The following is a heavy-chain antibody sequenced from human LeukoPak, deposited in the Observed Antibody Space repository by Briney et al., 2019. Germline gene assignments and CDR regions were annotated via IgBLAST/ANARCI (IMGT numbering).Heavy chain of an antibody. J-gene: IGHJ4*02. Sequence: GGSLRLSCAASGFTFSSYAMSWVRQAPGKGLEWVSAISGSGGSTYYADSVKGRFTISRDNSKNTLYAQMNSLRAEDTAVYYCAHISSSWPDYWGQGTLVTVSS. CDR3: AHISSSWPDY. CDR1: GFTFSSYA. V-gene: IGHV3-23*01. CDR2: ISGSGGST. D-gene: IGHD6-13*01.